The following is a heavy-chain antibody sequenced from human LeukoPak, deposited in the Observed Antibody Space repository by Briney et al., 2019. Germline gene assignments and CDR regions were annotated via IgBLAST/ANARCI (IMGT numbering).Heavy chain of an antibody. CDR2: ISRGGSSI. CDR1: GFTFSSFE. J-gene: IGHJ4*02. V-gene: IGHV3-48*03. Sequence: GGSLRLSCAAYGFTFSSFEMNWDRQAPGKGLEWVLYISRGGSSIYYADSVKGRFTIYRDNAQKLLYLQMNSLRAEDTAVYYCARVQRGFFDYWGRGTLVTVSS. D-gene: IGHD3-10*01. CDR3: ARVQRGFFDY.